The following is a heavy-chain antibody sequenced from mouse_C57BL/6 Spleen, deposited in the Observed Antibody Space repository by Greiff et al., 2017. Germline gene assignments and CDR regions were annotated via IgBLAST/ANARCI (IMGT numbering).Heavy chain of an antibody. J-gene: IGHJ4*01. V-gene: IGHV2-2*01. Sequence: QVQLKESGPGLVQPSQSLSITCPVSGFSLTSYGVHWVRQSPGKGLEWLGVIWSGGSTDYNAAFISRLSIRKDNSKSQVFFKMNSLQADDTAIYYCARRGRRYYYAMDYWGQGTSVTVSS. CDR3: ARRGRRYYYAMDY. CDR1: GFSLTSYG. D-gene: IGHD3-3*01. CDR2: IWSGGST.